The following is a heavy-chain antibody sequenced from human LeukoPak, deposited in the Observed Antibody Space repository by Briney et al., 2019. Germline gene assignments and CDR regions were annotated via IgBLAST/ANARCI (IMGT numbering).Heavy chain of an antibody. V-gene: IGHV3-48*01. CDR3: ARLGGWYGNYYYGMDV. CDR1: GFTFSTYS. Sequence: GGSLRLSCAASGFTFSTYSMNWVRQAPGKGLEWVSYISSSSSTIYYADSVKGRFTISRDNAKNSLYLQMNSLRAEDTAVYYCARLGGWYGNYYYGMDVWGQGTTVTVSS. CDR2: ISSSSSTI. D-gene: IGHD6-19*01. J-gene: IGHJ6*02.